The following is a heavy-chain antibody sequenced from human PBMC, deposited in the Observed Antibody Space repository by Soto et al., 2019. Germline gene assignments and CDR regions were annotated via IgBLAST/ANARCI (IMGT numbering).Heavy chain of an antibody. V-gene: IGHV1-3*01. D-gene: IGHD3-22*01. CDR2: INAGNGNT. J-gene: IGHJ5*02. CDR3: ARDEWRYYDSSGYYYNWFDP. CDR1: GYTFTSYA. Sequence: AASVKVSCKASGYTFTSYAMHWVRQAPGQRLEWMGWINAGNGNTKYSQKFQGRVTITRDTSASTAYMELSSLRSEDTAVYYCARDEWRYYDSSGYYYNWFDPWGQGTLVTVSS.